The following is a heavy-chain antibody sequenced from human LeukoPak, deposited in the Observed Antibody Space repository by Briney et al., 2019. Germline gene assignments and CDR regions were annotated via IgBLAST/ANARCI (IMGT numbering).Heavy chain of an antibody. CDR2: IKPDGSEK. V-gene: IGHV3-7*01. CDR3: ARERMYSGSGSTFPYYDY. J-gene: IGHJ4*02. D-gene: IGHD3-10*01. Sequence: GGSLRLSCAASGFTFSSYWMSWVGQSPGKRLEWVANIKPDGSEKYYVDSVKGRFTISRDNARNALFLEMNSLRAEDTAVYYCARERMYSGSGSTFPYYDYWGQGTLVIVSS. CDR1: GFTFSSYW.